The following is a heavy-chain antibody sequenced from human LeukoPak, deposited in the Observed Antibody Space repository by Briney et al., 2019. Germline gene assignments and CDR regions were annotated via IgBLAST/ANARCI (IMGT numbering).Heavy chain of an antibody. V-gene: IGHV3-9*01. D-gene: IGHD6-6*01. CDR1: RFTFDDYA. CDR3: AKTHETDSSALDY. Sequence: GGSLRLSCAASRFTFDDYAMHWVRQAPGKGLEWVSGISWNSGSIGYADSVKGRFTISRDNAKNSLYLQMNSLRAEDTALYYCAKTHETDSSALDYWGQGTLVTVSS. J-gene: IGHJ4*02. CDR2: ISWNSGSI.